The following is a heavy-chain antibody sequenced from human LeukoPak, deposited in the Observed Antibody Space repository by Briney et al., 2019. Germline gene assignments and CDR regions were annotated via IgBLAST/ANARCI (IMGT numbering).Heavy chain of an antibody. Sequence: GESLKISCKGSGYSFTSYWIGWVRQMPGKGLEWMGIIYPGDSDTRYSPSFQGQVTISADKSISTAYLQWSSLKASDTAMYYCARHPPHDYGDNYYYYYYMDVWGKGTTVTVSS. D-gene: IGHD4-17*01. CDR1: GYSFTSYW. J-gene: IGHJ6*03. CDR2: IYPGDSDT. V-gene: IGHV5-51*01. CDR3: ARHPPHDYGDNYYYYYYMDV.